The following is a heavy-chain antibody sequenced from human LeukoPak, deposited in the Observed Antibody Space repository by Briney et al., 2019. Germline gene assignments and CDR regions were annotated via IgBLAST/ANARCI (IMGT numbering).Heavy chain of an antibody. V-gene: IGHV3-48*04. CDR3: ARLKRNGYYDSSGYYYFDY. CDR1: GFTFSSYG. Sequence: HPGGSLRLSCAASGFTFSSYGMSWVRQAPGKGLEWVSYISSISSSSTYYADSVKGRFTISRDNAKNSLYLQMNSLRAEDTAVYYCARLKRNGYYDSSGYYYFDYWGQGTLVTVSS. D-gene: IGHD3-22*01. J-gene: IGHJ4*02. CDR2: ISSISSSST.